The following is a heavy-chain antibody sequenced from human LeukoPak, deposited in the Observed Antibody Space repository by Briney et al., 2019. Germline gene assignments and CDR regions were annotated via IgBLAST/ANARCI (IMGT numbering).Heavy chain of an antibody. CDR2: INHNGST. V-gene: IGHV4-34*01. CDR3: AGAGIGTAITFDY. D-gene: IGHD2-21*02. Sequence: SETLSLSCAVYGGSFSGYYWSWIRQPPGKGLEWIGEINHNGSTNYNPSLKSRVTISVNTSKNQFSLKLSSVTAADTAVYYCAGAGIGTAITFDYWGQGTLVTVSS. CDR1: GGSFSGYY. J-gene: IGHJ4*02.